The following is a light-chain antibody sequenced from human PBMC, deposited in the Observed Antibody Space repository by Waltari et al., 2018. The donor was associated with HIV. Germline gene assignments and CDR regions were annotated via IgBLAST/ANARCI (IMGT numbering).Light chain of an antibody. Sequence: QSVLTQPPSVSGAPGQRVTISCTGSSSNIGAGYDVHWYQQLPGTAPKLLIYGSSNRPSGVPDRFSGSKSGTSASLAITGLQAEDEADYYCQSYDSSLSRRVFGTGTKVTVL. CDR3: QSYDSSLSRRV. J-gene: IGLJ1*01. V-gene: IGLV1-40*01. CDR2: GSS. CDR1: SSNIGAGYD.